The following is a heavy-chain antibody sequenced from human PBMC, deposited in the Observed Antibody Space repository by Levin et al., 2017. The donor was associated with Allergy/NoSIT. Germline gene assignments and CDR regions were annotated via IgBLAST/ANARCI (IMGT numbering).Heavy chain of an antibody. D-gene: IGHD3-22*01. J-gene: IGHJ4*02. V-gene: IGHV2-70*11. CDR2: INWDDDK. Sequence: SGPTLVKPTRTLTLTCTFSGFSLSTTGMCVSWIRQPPGKALEWLARINWDDDKYYSTSLKTRLTISKDTSKNQVVLTMTNVDPVDTATYYCARIHDYDSSGYYLFDYWGQGTLVTVSS. CDR3: ARIHDYDSSGYYLFDY. CDR1: GFSLSTTGMC.